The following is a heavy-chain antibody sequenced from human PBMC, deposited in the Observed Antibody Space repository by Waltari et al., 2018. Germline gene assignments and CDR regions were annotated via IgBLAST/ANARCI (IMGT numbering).Heavy chain of an antibody. D-gene: IGHD1-20*01. CDR1: GGSFSGYY. CDR3: ARGRDNGNYYYYMDV. J-gene: IGHJ6*03. CDR2: INHSGST. Sequence: QVQLQQWGAGLLKPSETLSLTCAVYGGSFSGYYWSWIRQPPGKGLEWIGDINHSGSTNYNPSLKSRVTISVDTSKNQFSLKLSSVTAADTAVYYCARGRDNGNYYYYMDVWGKGTTVTVSS. V-gene: IGHV4-34*01.